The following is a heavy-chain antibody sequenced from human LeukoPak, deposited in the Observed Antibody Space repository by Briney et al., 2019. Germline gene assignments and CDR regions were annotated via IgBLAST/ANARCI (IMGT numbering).Heavy chain of an antibody. V-gene: IGHV1-2*04. Sequence: ASVKVSCKASGYTFTGYYMHWVRQAPGQGLEWMGWINPNSGGTNYAQKFQGWVTMTRDTSISTAYMELRSLRSDDTAVYYCARDCSSTSCQLDYWGQGTLVTVSS. J-gene: IGHJ4*02. CDR1: GYTFTGYY. D-gene: IGHD2-2*01. CDR3: ARDCSSTSCQLDY. CDR2: INPNSGGT.